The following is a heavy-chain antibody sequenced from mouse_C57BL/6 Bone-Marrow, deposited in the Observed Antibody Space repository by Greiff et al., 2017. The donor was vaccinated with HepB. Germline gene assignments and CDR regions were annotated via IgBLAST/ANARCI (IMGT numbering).Heavy chain of an antibody. CDR3: ARHYSFAY. CDR2: ISSGSSTI. D-gene: IGHD1-2*01. J-gene: IGHJ3*01. Sequence: EVHLVESGGGLVKPGGSLKLSCAASGFTFSDYGMHWVRQAPEKGLEWVAYISSGSSTIYYAATVKGRFTISRDNAKNTLFLQMTSLRSEDTAMYYCARHYSFAYWGQGTLVTVSA. V-gene: IGHV5-17*01. CDR1: GFTFSDYG.